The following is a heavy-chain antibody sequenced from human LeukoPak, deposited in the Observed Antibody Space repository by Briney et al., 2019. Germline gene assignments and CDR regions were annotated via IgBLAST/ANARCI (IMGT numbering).Heavy chain of an antibody. J-gene: IGHJ6*03. CDR1: GFTFSSYA. Sequence: GRSLRLSCTASGFTFSSYAMSWVRQAPGKGLEWVSAISGSGGSTYYADSVKGRFTISRDNSKNTLYLQMNSLRAEDTAVYYCAKRRGLELLYYYYMDVWGKGTTVTVSS. CDR2: ISGSGGST. CDR3: AKRRGLELLYYYYMDV. D-gene: IGHD1-7*01. V-gene: IGHV3-23*01.